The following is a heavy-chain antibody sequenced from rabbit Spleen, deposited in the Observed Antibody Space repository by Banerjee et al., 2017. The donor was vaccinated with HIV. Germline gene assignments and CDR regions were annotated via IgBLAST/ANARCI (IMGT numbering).Heavy chain of an antibody. J-gene: IGHJ6*01. CDR3: ARDLAGAIGWNFYL. Sequence: QSLEESGGGLVKPGGSLTLTCKASGFSFSDRDVMCWVRQAPGKGLEWIACVNTATGKPVYATWAKGRFTISTTSSTTVTLQMTSLTAADTATYFCARDLAGAIGWNFYLWGQGTLVTVS. D-gene: IGHD4-1*01. V-gene: IGHV1S40*01. CDR2: VNTATGKP. CDR1: GFSFSDRDV.